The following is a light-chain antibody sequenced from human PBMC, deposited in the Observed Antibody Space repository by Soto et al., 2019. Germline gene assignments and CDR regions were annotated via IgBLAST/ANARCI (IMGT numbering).Light chain of an antibody. CDR2: EAS. V-gene: IGKV1-5*03. J-gene: IGKJ1*01. CDR3: QQYKSYPWT. Sequence: IQMTQSPSTQSASIGDRVTITCRASQNIGNWLAWYQQKPGRAPKLLMFEASSLESGVPSRFSGSGSGTEFSLTISGLQPDDFATYHCQQYKSYPWTFGQGTKVEIK. CDR1: QNIGNW.